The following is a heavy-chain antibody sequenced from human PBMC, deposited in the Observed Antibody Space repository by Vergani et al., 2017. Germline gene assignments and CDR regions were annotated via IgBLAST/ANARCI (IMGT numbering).Heavy chain of an antibody. CDR1: GFTFSDHY. V-gene: IGHV3-72*01. Sequence: EVQLVESGGGLVQPGGSLRLSCAASGFTFSDHYMDWVRQAPGKGLEWVGRTRNKANSYTTEYAASVKGRFTISRDNSKNSLYLQMNSLKTEDTAVYYCARESGXVAAEGGYYSGMDVWGQGTTVTVSS. J-gene: IGHJ6*02. CDR3: ARESGXVAAEGGYYSGMDV. D-gene: IGHD6-19*01. CDR2: TRNKANSYTT.